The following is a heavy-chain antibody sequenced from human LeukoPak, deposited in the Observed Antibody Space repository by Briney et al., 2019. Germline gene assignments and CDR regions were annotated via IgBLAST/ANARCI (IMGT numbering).Heavy chain of an antibody. D-gene: IGHD3-10*01. CDR3: ARITMVRGVPS. CDR2: IYYSGST. Sequence: PSETLSLTCTVSGGSISSYYWSWIRQPPGKGLEWIGSIYYSGSTYYNPSLKSRVTISVDTSKNQFSLKLSSVTAADTAVYYCARITMVRGVPSWGQGTLVTVSS. V-gene: IGHV4-39*07. CDR1: GGSISSYY. J-gene: IGHJ5*02.